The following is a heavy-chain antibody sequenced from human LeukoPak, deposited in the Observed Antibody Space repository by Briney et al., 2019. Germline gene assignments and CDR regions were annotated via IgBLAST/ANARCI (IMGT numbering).Heavy chain of an antibody. D-gene: IGHD3-10*01. CDR2: IKQDGSEK. J-gene: IGHJ4*02. Sequence: GGSLRHSCAASGFTFSIYWMSWVRQAPGKGLEWVANIKQDGSEKYYVDSVKGRFTISRDNAKNSLYMQMNSLRAEDTAVYYCARGRSGGYWGPGTLVTVSS. V-gene: IGHV3-7*01. CDR3: ARGRSGGY. CDR1: GFTFSIYW.